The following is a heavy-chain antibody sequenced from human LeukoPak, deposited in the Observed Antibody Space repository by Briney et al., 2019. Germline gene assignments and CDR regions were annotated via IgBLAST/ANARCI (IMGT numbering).Heavy chain of an antibody. D-gene: IGHD5-18*01. CDR2: MNPNSGNT. Sequence: ASVKVSCKASGYTFSSYDINWVRQATGQGLEWMGWMNPNSGNTGYVQKFQGRVIMTRDTSISTAYMELSSLRSDDTAVYYCARARSRYSYAYYYYMDVWGKGTTVTVSS. CDR1: GYTFSSYD. V-gene: IGHV1-8*01. J-gene: IGHJ6*03. CDR3: ARARSRYSYAYYYYMDV.